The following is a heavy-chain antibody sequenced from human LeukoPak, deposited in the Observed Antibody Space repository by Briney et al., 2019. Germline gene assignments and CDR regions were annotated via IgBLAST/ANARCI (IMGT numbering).Heavy chain of an antibody. Sequence: GGSLRLSCAASGFTFSTYAMSWVRQAPGRGLEWVSAVSDSGSGTYYADSVKGRFTISRDNSKNTLYLQMTSLRAEDTALYYCAKSKGSSGRYDWGKGTLVTVSS. CDR2: VSDSGSGT. D-gene: IGHD6-19*01. CDR3: AKSKGSSGRYD. V-gene: IGHV3-23*01. CDR1: GFTFSTYA. J-gene: IGHJ4*02.